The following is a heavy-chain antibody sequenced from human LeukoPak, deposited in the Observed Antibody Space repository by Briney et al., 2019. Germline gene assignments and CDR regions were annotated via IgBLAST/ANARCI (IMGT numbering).Heavy chain of an antibody. Sequence: ESSETLSLTCIVSGGSISGFYWSWIRQPARKGLEWIGRIYPSGGTNYNPSLKSRVTMSTDTSKNQFSLKLRSVTAADTAVYYCAREYGDLDYWGQGTLVTVSS. CDR3: AREYGDLDY. CDR2: IYPSGGT. J-gene: IGHJ4*02. D-gene: IGHD4-17*01. V-gene: IGHV4-4*07. CDR1: GGSISGFY.